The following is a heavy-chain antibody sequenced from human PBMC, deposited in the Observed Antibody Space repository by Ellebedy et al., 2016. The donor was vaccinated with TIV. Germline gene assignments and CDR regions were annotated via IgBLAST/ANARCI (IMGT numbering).Heavy chain of an antibody. CDR3: ATDPDGLYYYDGGLDY. J-gene: IGHJ4*02. Sequence: PGGSLRLSCAASGFTFSTYAMSWVRQAPGKGLEWVSGITGSGGDTYYADSVKGRFTISRDNSKNTLSLQMNSLRAEDTAVYYCATDPDGLYYYDGGLDYWGQGTLVTVSS. CDR1: GFTFSTYA. CDR2: ITGSGGDT. V-gene: IGHV3-23*01. D-gene: IGHD3-22*01.